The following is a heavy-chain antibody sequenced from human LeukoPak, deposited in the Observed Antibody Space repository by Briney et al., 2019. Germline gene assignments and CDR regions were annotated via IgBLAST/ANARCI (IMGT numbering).Heavy chain of an antibody. CDR3: ARDTDYGDYFDGMDV. CDR1: GFTVSDYY. CDR2: VYSGGNT. D-gene: IGHD4-17*01. V-gene: IGHV3-53*01. J-gene: IGHJ6*02. Sequence: GGSLRLSCAASGFTVSDYYMSWVRQAPGKGLEWVSVVYSGGNTYYADSVKGRFTISRDNSKNTLYLQMNSLRAEDTAVYFCARDTDYGDYFDGMDVWGQGTTVTVPS.